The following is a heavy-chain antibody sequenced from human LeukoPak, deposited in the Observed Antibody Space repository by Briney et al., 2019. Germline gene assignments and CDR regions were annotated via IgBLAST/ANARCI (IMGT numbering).Heavy chain of an antibody. V-gene: IGHV3-15*07. CDR1: GFTFSNAW. CDR2: IKSKTDGGTT. D-gene: IGHD3-22*01. Sequence: GGSLRLSCAASGFTFSNAWMNWVRQAPGKGLEWVGRIKSKTDGGTTDYAAPVKGRFTISRDDSKNTLYLQMNSLETEDTAVYYCSTTYYYDSSEGYWGQGTLVTVSS. CDR3: STTYYYDSSEGY. J-gene: IGHJ4*02.